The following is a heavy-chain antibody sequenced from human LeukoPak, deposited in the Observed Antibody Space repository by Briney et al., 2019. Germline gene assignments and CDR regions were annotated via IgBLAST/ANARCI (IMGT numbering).Heavy chain of an antibody. CDR3: ARDGEIAAAALGYFDY. D-gene: IGHD6-13*01. V-gene: IGHV3-33*01. J-gene: IGHJ4*02. CDR2: IWYDGNNK. CDR1: GFTFSSYG. Sequence: GRSLRLSCAASGFTFSSYGMHWVRQAPGKGLEWVAVIWYDGNNKYYADSVKGRFTISRDNSKNTLYLQMNSLRAEDTAVYYCARDGEIAAAALGYFDYWGQGTLVTVSS.